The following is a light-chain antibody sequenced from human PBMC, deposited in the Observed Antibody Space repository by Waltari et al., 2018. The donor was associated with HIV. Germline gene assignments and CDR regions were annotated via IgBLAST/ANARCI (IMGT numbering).Light chain of an antibody. J-gene: IGLJ2*01. CDR1: SSDVGGYNY. V-gene: IGLV2-23*02. Sequence: QSALTQPASVSGSPGQSITISCTGTSSDVGGYNYVSWYQQHPGKAPKLMIYDVNKWPSGISIRFSGSKSGNTASLTISGLQAEDEADYYCCSYAGSSTLGFGGGTKLTVL. CDR2: DVN. CDR3: CSYAGSSTLG.